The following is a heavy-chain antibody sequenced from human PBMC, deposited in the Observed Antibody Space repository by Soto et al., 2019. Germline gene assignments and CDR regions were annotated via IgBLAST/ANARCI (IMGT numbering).Heavy chain of an antibody. J-gene: IGHJ6*02. CDR1: GYTFTSYY. CDR2: INPSGGST. V-gene: IGHV1-46*01. CDR3: ASLGYSRGLDGMDV. D-gene: IGHD6-19*01. Sequence: QVQLVQSGAEVKKPGASVKVSCKASGYTFTSYYMHWVRQAPGQGLEWMGIINPSGGSTSYAQKLQGRCTMTRDTSKSTVQLELSSLRSEDTAVYYCASLGYSRGLDGMDVWGQGTTVTVSS.